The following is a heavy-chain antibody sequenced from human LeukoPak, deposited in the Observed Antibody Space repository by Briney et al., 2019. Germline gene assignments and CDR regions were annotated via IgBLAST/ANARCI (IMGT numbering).Heavy chain of an antibody. D-gene: IGHD5-18*01. CDR3: AKGTGYSYGDRPFDY. CDR2: ISGSGGST. Sequence: GGCLRLSCAASGFTFSSYAMSWVRQAPGKGLEWVSAISGSGGSTYYADSVKGRFTISRDNSKNTLYLQMNSLRAEDTAVYYCAKGTGYSYGDRPFDYWGQGTLVTVSS. CDR1: GFTFSSYA. V-gene: IGHV3-23*01. J-gene: IGHJ4*02.